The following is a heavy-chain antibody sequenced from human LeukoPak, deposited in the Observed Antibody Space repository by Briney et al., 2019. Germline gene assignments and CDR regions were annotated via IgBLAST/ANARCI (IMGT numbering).Heavy chain of an antibody. Sequence: GGSLRLSCAASGFSFTAYSMHWVRQAPGRGLEWISYIGPGGDIYYADSVTGRFTVSRDTAKNSLYLQMNGLRVEDTAVYYCARRFDPWGQGALVTVSS. CDR1: GFSFTAYS. V-gene: IGHV3-48*01. CDR3: ARRFDP. J-gene: IGHJ5*02. CDR2: IGPGGDI. D-gene: IGHD3-3*01.